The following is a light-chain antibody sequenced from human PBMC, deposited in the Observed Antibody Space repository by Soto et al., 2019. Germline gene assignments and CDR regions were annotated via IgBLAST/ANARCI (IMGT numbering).Light chain of an antibody. CDR1: QSVSSSY. CDR2: GAS. Sequence: EIVLTQSPGTLSLSPGERATLSCRASQSVSSSYLAWYQQKPGQAPRLLIYGASSRATGIPDRFSGSGSGTYYTLTISRLETEDFEVYYCQQYGSSPYTFGQGTKLEIK. V-gene: IGKV3-20*01. J-gene: IGKJ2*01. CDR3: QQYGSSPYT.